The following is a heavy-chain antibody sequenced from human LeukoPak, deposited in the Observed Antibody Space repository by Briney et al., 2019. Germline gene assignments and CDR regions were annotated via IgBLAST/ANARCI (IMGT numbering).Heavy chain of an antibody. CDR1: GFTFSSYG. CDR3: AKDVEYCSGGSCYPGEYFQH. Sequence: GGSLRLSCAASGFTFSSYGMHWVRQAPGKGLEWVAVISYDGSNKYYADSVKGRFTVSSDNSKNTLYLQMNSLRAEDTAVYYCAKDVEYCSGGSCYPGEYFQHWGQGTLVTVSS. V-gene: IGHV3-30*18. D-gene: IGHD2-15*01. J-gene: IGHJ1*01. CDR2: ISYDGSNK.